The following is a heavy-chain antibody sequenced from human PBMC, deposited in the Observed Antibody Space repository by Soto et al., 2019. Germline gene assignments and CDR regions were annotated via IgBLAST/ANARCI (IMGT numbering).Heavy chain of an antibody. J-gene: IGHJ5*02. V-gene: IGHV4-34*01. CDR2: INHSGST. D-gene: IGHD6-6*01. CDR1: GGSFSGYY. Sequence: QVQLQQWGAGLLKPSETLSLTCAVYGGSFSGYYWSWIRQPPGKGLEWIGEINHSGSTNYNPSLKSRVTISVDTSKNQFSLKLSSVTAADTAVYYCARAPQYSIIPTTPPEPRYNWFDPWGQGTLVTVSS. CDR3: ARAPQYSIIPTTPPEPRYNWFDP.